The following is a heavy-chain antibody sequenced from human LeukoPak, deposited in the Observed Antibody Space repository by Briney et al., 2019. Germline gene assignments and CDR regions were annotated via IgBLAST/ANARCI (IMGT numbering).Heavy chain of an antibody. CDR1: GGSISSYY. V-gene: IGHV4-59*01. Sequence: SETLSLTCTVSGGSISSYYWSWIRQPPGKGLEWIGFIYYSGSSYYNPSLKSRVTMSVDTSRNQFSLKLTSVTAADTAVYYCAGADRHDYGEDYWGQGTLVTVSS. CDR2: IYYSGSS. CDR3: AGADRHDYGEDY. J-gene: IGHJ4*02. D-gene: IGHD4-17*01.